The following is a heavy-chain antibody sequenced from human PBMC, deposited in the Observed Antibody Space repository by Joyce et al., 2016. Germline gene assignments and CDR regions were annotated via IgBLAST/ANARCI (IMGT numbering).Heavy chain of an antibody. CDR3: ARSTLPGYCSSTSCYMRYYFDY. J-gene: IGHJ4*02. Sequence: EVQLVQSGAEVKKPGESLKISCKGSGYSFTSNWIGWVRQMPGKGLGWMGIIYPGDSDTRYSPSFQGQFTTSADQSSSTAYLQWSSLKASDTAMYYCARSTLPGYCSSTSCYMRYYFDYWGQGTLVTVSS. D-gene: IGHD2-2*02. V-gene: IGHV5-51*01. CDR1: GYSFTSNW. CDR2: IYPGDSDT.